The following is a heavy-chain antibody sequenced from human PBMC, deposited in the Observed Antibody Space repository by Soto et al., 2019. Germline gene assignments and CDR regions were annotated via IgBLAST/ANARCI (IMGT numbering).Heavy chain of an antibody. V-gene: IGHV1-69*06. CDR1: GGTFSSYA. Sequence: QVQLVQSGAEVKKPGSSVKVSCKASGGTFSSYAISWVRQAPGQGLEWMGGIIPIFGTANYAQTFQGRVTITADKSMSIAYVELSSLRSEETDVYYWARDQGDPTFGVVLPGGDYYYCMDVWGQGSTVAVSS. J-gene: IGHJ6*02. CDR2: IIPIFGTA. D-gene: IGHD3-3*01. CDR3: ARDQGDPTFGVVLPGGDYYYCMDV.